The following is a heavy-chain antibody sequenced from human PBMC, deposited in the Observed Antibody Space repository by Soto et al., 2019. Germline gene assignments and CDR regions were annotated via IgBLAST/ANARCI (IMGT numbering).Heavy chain of an antibody. V-gene: IGHV3-72*01. J-gene: IGHJ4*02. CDR1: GFTFSDHY. CDR3: ARAGGSYFDY. D-gene: IGHD1-26*01. Sequence: GGSLRLSCAASGFTFSDHYMDWVRQAPGKGLEWVGRTRNKANSYTTEYAASVKGRFTISRDDSKNSLYLQMNSPKTEDTAVYYCARAGGSYFDYWGQGTLVTVSS. CDR2: TRNKANSYTT.